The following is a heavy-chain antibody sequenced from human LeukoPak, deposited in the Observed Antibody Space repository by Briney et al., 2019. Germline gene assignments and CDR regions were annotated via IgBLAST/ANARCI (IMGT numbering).Heavy chain of an antibody. CDR2: IDPSDSYA. CDR3: ARDYYDSSGSDAFDI. Sequence: LGESPKISCKGSGYSFTNYWISWVRQMPGKGLEWMGKIDPSDSYANYSPSFQGHVTISADKSITTAYLQWGSLKASDTAMYYCARDYYDSSGSDAFDIWGQGTMVTVYS. D-gene: IGHD3-22*01. V-gene: IGHV5-10-1*01. CDR1: GYSFTNYW. J-gene: IGHJ3*02.